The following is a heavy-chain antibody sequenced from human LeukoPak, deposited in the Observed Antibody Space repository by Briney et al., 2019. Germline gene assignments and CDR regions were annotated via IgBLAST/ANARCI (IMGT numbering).Heavy chain of an antibody. CDR3: AKDSNSNNWLTWFDP. D-gene: IGHD1-1*01. CDR1: GFTFSNYA. Sequence: PGGSLRLSCAASGFTFSNYAMSWVRQAPGKGLEWVSGISGSGDNTYYAGSVKGRFTISRDNSKNTLYLQMNSLRAEDTAIYYCAKDSNSNNWLTWFDPWGQGTLVTASS. V-gene: IGHV3-23*01. CDR2: ISGSGDNT. J-gene: IGHJ5*02.